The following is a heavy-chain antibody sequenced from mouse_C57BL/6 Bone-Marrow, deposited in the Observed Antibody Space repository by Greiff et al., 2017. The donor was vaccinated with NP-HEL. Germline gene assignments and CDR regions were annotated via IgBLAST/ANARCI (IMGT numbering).Heavy chain of an antibody. Sequence: QVQLQQPGAELVRPGSSVKLSCKASGYTFTSYWMHWVKQRPIQGLEWIGNIDPSDSDTHYNQKFKDKATLTVDKSSSTAYMQLSSLTSEDSAVYDCARSEYGNYWYFDVWGTGTTVTVSS. D-gene: IGHD2-10*02. J-gene: IGHJ1*03. CDR3: ARSEYGNYWYFDV. V-gene: IGHV1-52*01. CDR2: IDPSDSDT. CDR1: GYTFTSYW.